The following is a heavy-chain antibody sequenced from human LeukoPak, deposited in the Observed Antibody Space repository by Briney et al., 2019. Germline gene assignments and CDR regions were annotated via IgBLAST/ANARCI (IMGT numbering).Heavy chain of an antibody. J-gene: IGHJ4*02. CDR3: TTDRELDGDYVVT. V-gene: IGHV3-15*01. Sequence: PGGSLRLSCAASGFTFSNAWMSWVRQAPGKGLEWVGRIKSKTDGGTTDYAAPVKGRFTISRDDSKNTLYLQMNSLKTEDTAVYYCTTDRELDGDYVVTRGQGTLVTVSS. D-gene: IGHD4-17*01. CDR1: GFTFSNAW. CDR2: IKSKTDGGTT.